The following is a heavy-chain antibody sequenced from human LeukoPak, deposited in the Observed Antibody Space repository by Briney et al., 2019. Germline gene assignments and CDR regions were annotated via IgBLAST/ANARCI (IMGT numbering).Heavy chain of an antibody. CDR1: GGSTNSYY. Sequence: SETLSLTCSVSGGSTNSYYWSWIRQSGGKGLEWIGRIYSSGSTVYNPSLNSRLTMSIDTSKNQFSLTLKSVTATDTAVYYCSRVKASSTSWTFDQWGQGALVTVSS. D-gene: IGHD2-2*01. V-gene: IGHV4-4*07. CDR3: SRVKASSTSWTFDQ. J-gene: IGHJ4*02. CDR2: IYSSGST.